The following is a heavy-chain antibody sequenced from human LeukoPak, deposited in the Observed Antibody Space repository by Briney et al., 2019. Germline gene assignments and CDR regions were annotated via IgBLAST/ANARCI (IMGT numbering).Heavy chain of an antibody. CDR3: ARIVVVTARLRAFDI. V-gene: IGHV4-34*01. J-gene: IGHJ3*02. CDR1: GGSFSGYY. Sequence: SETLSLTCAVHGGSFSGYYWSWIRQPPGKGLEWIGEINHSGSTNYNPSLKSRVTISVDTSKNQFSLKLSSVTAADTAVYYCARIVVVTARLRAFDIWGQGTMVTVSS. CDR2: INHSGST. D-gene: IGHD2-21*02.